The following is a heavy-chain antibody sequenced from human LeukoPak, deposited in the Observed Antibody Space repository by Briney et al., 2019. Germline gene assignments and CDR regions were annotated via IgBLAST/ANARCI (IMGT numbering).Heavy chain of an antibody. D-gene: IGHD3-16*02. Sequence: VASVKVSCKASGYTFTSYGISWVRQAPGQGLEWMGWISAYNGNTNYAQKLQGRVTMTTDTSTSTAYMELRSLRSDDTAVYYCARSSDYVWGSYRQANWFDPWGQGTLVTVSS. J-gene: IGHJ5*02. CDR2: ISAYNGNT. V-gene: IGHV1-18*01. CDR1: GYTFTSYG. CDR3: ARSSDYVWGSYRQANWFDP.